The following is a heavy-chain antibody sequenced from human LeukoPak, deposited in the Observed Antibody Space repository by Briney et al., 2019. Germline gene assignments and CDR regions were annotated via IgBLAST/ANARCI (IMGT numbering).Heavy chain of an antibody. J-gene: IGHJ6*02. CDR1: GYTFTSYG. Sequence: ASVKVPCKASGYTFTSYGINWVRQAPGQGLEWMGWISAYNGDTNYAQKLQGRVTMTTDTSTTTAYMELRRLRSDDTAVYYCAGNSAYEHYYYYRMDVWGQGTTVTVSS. CDR3: AGNSAYEHYYYYRMDV. CDR2: ISAYNGDT. V-gene: IGHV1-18*01. D-gene: IGHD5-12*01.